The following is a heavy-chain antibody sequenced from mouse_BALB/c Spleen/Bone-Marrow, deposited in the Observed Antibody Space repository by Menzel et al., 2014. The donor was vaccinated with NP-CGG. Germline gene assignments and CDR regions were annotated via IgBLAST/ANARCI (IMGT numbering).Heavy chain of an antibody. J-gene: IGHJ2*01. CDR2: IYPGDGDT. V-gene: IGHV1-80*01. CDR3: ARKYGDH. CDR1: GYVFSSYW. D-gene: IGHD2-10*02. Sequence: VKLMESGAELVRPGSSVKISCKASGYVFSSYWMNWVKQRPGQGLEWIGQIYPGDGDTNYNGKFKGKATLTADKSSSTAYMQLSSLTSEDSAVYFCARKYGDHWGQGTTLTVSS.